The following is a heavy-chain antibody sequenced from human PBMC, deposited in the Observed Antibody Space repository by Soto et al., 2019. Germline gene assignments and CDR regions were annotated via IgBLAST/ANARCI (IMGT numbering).Heavy chain of an antibody. Sequence: SETLSLTCTVSGGSISSYYWSWIRQPPGKGLEWIGYIYYSGRTNYNPSLKSRVTISVDTSKNQFSLKLSSVTAADTAMYYCARHGPNGELPNWFDPWGQGTLVTVSS. CDR2: IYYSGRT. CDR1: GGSISSYY. D-gene: IGHD3-10*01. CDR3: ARHGPNGELPNWFDP. V-gene: IGHV4-59*01. J-gene: IGHJ5*02.